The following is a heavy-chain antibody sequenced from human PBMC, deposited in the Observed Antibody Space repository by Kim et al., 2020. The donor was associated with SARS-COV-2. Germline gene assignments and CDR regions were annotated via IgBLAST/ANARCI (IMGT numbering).Heavy chain of an antibody. J-gene: IGHJ4*02. Sequence: NPSLKSRVTISVDTSKNQFSLKLSSVTAADTAVYYCARGVRAVAGSMLDYWGQGTLVTVSS. D-gene: IGHD6-19*01. V-gene: IGHV4-34*01. CDR3: ARGVRAVAGSMLDY.